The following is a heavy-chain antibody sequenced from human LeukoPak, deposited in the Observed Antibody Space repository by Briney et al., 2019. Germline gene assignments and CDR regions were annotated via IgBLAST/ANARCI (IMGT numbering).Heavy chain of an antibody. V-gene: IGHV3-23*01. J-gene: IGHJ4*02. Sequence: GGSLRLSCAAPGFTFSSYAMSWVRQAPGKGLEWVSAISGSGGSTYYADSVKGRFTISRDNSKNTLYLQMNSLRAEDTAVYYCAISGSYHRPFDYWGQGTLVTVSS. CDR2: ISGSGGST. CDR3: AISGSYHRPFDY. CDR1: GFTFSSYA. D-gene: IGHD1-26*01.